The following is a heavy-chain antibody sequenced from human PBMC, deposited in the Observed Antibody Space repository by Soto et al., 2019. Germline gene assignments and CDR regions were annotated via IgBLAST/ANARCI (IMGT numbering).Heavy chain of an antibody. Sequence: PSGTLSLTCTVAGGSISSGSSYWGWIRQPPGKGLEWIGSIYYLGNTYYNPSLGGRVSISVDTSKNQFSLKLKSVTAADTAVFYCEGLFPYVSSGYHINYLGQGTLVNVS. CDR1: GGSISSGSSY. J-gene: IGHJ4*02. V-gene: IGHV4-39*01. D-gene: IGHD3-22*01. CDR3: EGLFPYVSSGYHINY. CDR2: IYYLGNT.